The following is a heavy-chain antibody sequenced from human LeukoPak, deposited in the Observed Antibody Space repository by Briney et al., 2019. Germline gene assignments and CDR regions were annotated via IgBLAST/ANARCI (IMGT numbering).Heavy chain of an antibody. D-gene: IGHD5-24*01. Sequence: ASVKVSCKASGYTFTSYYMHWVRQAPGQGLEWMGLINPSGSSTNYAQKFQGRVTMTRDTSISTAYMELSRLRSDDTAVYYCARGKRWLQFTLDYWGQGTLVTVSS. CDR2: INPSGSST. CDR1: GYTFTSYY. CDR3: ARGKRWLQFTLDY. J-gene: IGHJ4*02. V-gene: IGHV1-2*06.